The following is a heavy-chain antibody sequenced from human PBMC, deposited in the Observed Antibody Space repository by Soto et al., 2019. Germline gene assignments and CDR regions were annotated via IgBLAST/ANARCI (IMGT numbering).Heavy chain of an antibody. CDR1: GYTFTSYG. J-gene: IGHJ3*02. CDR3: AAREPTVTTGGGDAFDI. D-gene: IGHD4-17*01. Sequence: QVQLVQSGAEVKKPGASVKVSCKASGYTFTSYGISWVRQAPGQGLEWMGWISAYNGNTNYAQKLQGRVTMTTDTSTSTANRGRRGLRSDDTAVYYWAAREPTVTTGGGDAFDIWGQGTMVTVSS. CDR2: ISAYNGNT. V-gene: IGHV1-18*04.